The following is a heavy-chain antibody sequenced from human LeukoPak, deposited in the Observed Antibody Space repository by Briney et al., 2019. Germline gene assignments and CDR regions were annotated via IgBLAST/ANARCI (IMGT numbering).Heavy chain of an antibody. J-gene: IGHJ6*02. V-gene: IGHV3-30-3*01. Sequence: GRSLRLSCAASGFTFSSYAMHWVRQAPGKGLEWVAVISYDGSNKYYADSVKGRFTISRDNSKNTLYLQMNSLRAEDTAVYYCARDRPLYSYGPYYYYGMDVWGQGTTVTVSS. CDR3: ARDRPLYSYGPYYYYGMDV. CDR2: ISYDGSNK. D-gene: IGHD5-18*01. CDR1: GFTFSSYA.